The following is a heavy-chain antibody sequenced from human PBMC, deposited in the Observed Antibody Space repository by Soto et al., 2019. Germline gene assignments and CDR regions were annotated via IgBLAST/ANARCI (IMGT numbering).Heavy chain of an antibody. J-gene: IGHJ4*02. CDR1: GYSFTSYW. CDR2: IYPGDSDT. Sequence: EVQLVQSGAEVKKPGESLKISCKGSGYSFTSYWIGWVRQMPGKGLEWMGIIYPGDSDTRYSPSFQGQVTISADKSISTAYLQWSSLKASDTAMYYCARHDRIGQINPGKNDIVVVPAAIGYWGQGTLVTVSS. D-gene: IGHD2-2*02. CDR3: ARHDRIGQINPGKNDIVVVPAAIGY. V-gene: IGHV5-51*01.